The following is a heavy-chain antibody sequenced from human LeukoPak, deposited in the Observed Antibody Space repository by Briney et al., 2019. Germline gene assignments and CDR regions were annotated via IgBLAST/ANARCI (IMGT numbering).Heavy chain of an antibody. Sequence: PGGSLRLSCAASGFTFSSYAMHWVRQAPGKGLEWVAVISYDGSNKYYADSVKGRFIISRDNSKNTLYLQMNSLRAEDTAVYYCARDRGYCSSTSCLYGMDVWGKGTTVTVSS. CDR2: ISYDGSNK. CDR3: ARDRGYCSSTSCLYGMDV. D-gene: IGHD2-2*01. CDR1: GFTFSSYA. V-gene: IGHV3-30*04. J-gene: IGHJ6*04.